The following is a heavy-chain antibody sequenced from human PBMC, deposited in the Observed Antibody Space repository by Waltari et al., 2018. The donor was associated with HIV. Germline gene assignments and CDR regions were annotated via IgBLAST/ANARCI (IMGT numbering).Heavy chain of an antibody. V-gene: IGHV3-73*02. D-gene: IGHD6-19*01. CDR1: GFRFSDTA. Sequence: QLVESGGALVPRGGDQTISCLASGFRFSDTALHWVRPAPGKRPEVVGRIAPVRNNYVPIYTWSVEGRFNISRHDSDNTTFLHMTKLKFEDTAIYYCSVGSPDDWYFDLWGRGTRVTVSA. J-gene: IGHJ2*01. CDR3: SVGSPDDWYFDL. CDR2: IAPVRNNYVP.